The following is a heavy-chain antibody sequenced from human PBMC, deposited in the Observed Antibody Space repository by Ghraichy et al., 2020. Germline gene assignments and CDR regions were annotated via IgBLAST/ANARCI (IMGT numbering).Heavy chain of an antibody. J-gene: IGHJ4*02. V-gene: IGHV3-74*01. Sequence: LSLTCAASGLTFSSYWMHWVRQAPGKGLEWVPHIKTDGSTTNYADSVRGRFTISRDNAKNTLYLQMNSLRADDTAVYYCSTSPRADRGNYWGQGTLVTVSS. CDR3: STSPRADRGNY. D-gene: IGHD3-10*01. CDR2: IKTDGSTT. CDR1: GLTFSSYW.